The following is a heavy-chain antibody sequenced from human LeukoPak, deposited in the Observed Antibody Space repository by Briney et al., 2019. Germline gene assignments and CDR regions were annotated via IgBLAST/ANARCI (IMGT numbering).Heavy chain of an antibody. Sequence: PGGSLRLSCAASGFTFDDYAMHWVRQVPGKGLEWVSGVSWNSVYIGYADSVKGRFIISRDNAKNSLYLQMSSLRAEDTALYYCAKGSPGDSNAFDIWGQGTMVTVSS. CDR1: GFTFDDYA. CDR2: VSWNSVYI. V-gene: IGHV3-9*01. J-gene: IGHJ3*02. CDR3: AKGSPGDSNAFDI. D-gene: IGHD7-27*01.